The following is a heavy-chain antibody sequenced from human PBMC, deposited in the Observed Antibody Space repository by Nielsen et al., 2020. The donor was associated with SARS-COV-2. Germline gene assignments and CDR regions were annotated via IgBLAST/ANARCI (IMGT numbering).Heavy chain of an antibody. CDR1: GYTFTDYY. CDR2: INPYSGGT. D-gene: IGHD5-24*01. CDR3: ARELNVGMAIIGAFDI. V-gene: IGHV1-2*06. Sequence: ASVKVSCKASGYTFTDYYIHWVRQAPGQGLEWMGRINPYSGGTNYAQKFQGTVTMTWATSISTAYIELSRLRSDDTAVYYCARELNVGMAIIGAFDIWGQGTMVTVSS. J-gene: IGHJ3*02.